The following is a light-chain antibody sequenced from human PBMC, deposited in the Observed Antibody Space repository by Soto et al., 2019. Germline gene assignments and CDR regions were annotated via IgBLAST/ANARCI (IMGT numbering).Light chain of an antibody. CDR1: QSVSSY. J-gene: IGKJ1*01. Sequence: DIQMTQSPSALSSSVGERVTITCRASQSVSSYLSWYHQRPGKAPSLLIYAASTVPSGVPYRFSGSGSGTDFTLTIRGLQPEDFASYFCQQSNRIARTFGQGTKVDIK. CDR3: QQSNRIART. CDR2: AAS. V-gene: IGKV1-39*01.